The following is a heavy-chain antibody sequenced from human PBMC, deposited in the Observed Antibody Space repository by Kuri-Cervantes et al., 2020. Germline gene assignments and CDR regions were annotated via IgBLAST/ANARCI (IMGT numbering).Heavy chain of an antibody. Sequence: LSLTCAVYGGSFSGYYWSWIRQPPGKGLEWVAVIWYDGSNKYYADSVKGRFIISRDNAKSSLYLQMNSLRAEDTAVYYCARCHEVGVGGLYYCDYMDVWGNGTTVTVSS. CDR3: ARCHEVGVGGLYYCDYMDV. CDR1: GGSFSGYY. CDR2: IWYDGSNK. D-gene: IGHD3-16*01. J-gene: IGHJ6*03. V-gene: IGHV3-33*08.